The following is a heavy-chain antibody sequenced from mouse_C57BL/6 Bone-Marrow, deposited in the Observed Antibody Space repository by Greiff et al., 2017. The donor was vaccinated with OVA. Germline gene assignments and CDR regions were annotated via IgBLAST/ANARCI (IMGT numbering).Heavy chain of an antibody. D-gene: IGHD1-1*01. CDR2: IYPGDGDT. CDR3: ARKPILLRDYAMDY. V-gene: IGHV1-82*01. Sequence: QVQLQQPGAELVKPGASVKMSCKASGYTFTSYWITWVKQRPGKGLEWIGRIYPGDGDTNYNGKFKGKATLTADKSSSTAYMQLSSLTSEDSAVYFCARKPILLRDYAMDYWGQGTSVTVSS. CDR1: GYTFTSYW. J-gene: IGHJ4*01.